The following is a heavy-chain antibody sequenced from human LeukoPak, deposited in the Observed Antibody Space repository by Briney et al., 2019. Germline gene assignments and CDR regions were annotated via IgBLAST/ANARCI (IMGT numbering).Heavy chain of an antibody. V-gene: IGHV3-23*01. CDR3: AKDAVYGAMVRGVGWFDP. D-gene: IGHD3-10*01. CDR2: ISGSGGST. J-gene: IGHJ5*02. CDR1: GFTFSSYG. Sequence: PGGSLRLSCAASGFTFSSYGMSWVRQAPGKGLEWVSAISGSGGSTYYADSVKGRFTISRDNSKNTLYLQMNSLRAEDTAVYYCAKDAVYGAMVRGVGWFDPWGQGTLVTVSS.